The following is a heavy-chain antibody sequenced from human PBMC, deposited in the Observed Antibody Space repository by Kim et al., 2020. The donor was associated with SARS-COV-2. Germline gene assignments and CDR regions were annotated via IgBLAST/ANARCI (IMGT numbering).Heavy chain of an antibody. D-gene: IGHD6-13*01. CDR1: GFTVSSNY. CDR2: IYSGGST. CDR3: ARSYSSSWYFWFDP. J-gene: IGHJ5*02. Sequence: GGSLRLSCAASGFTVSSNYMSWVRQAPGKGLEWVSVIYSGGSTYYADSVKGRFTISRHNSKNTLYLQMNSLRAEDTAVYYCARSYSSSWYFWFDPWGQGTLVTVSS. V-gene: IGHV3-53*04.